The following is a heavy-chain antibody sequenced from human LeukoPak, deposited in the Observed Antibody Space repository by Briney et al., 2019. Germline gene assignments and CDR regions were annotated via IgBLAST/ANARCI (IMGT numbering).Heavy chain of an antibody. V-gene: IGHV3-21*01. Sequence: PGGSLRLSCVASGFTFSSYSMNWVRQAPGKGLEWVSSISSSSSYIYYADSVKGRFTISRDNAKNLMYLQMNSLRAEDTAVYYCVREDHSKYEYWGQGTPVTVSS. CDR1: GFTFSSYS. D-gene: IGHD4-11*01. CDR3: VREDHSKYEY. J-gene: IGHJ4*02. CDR2: ISSSSSYI.